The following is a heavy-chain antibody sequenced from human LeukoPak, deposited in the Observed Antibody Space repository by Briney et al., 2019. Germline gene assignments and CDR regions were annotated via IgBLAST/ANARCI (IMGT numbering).Heavy chain of an antibody. CDR1: GDSVSSNSAA. D-gene: IGHD1-7*01. J-gene: IGHJ5*02. CDR2: TYYRSKWYN. Sequence: SQTLSLTCAISGDSVSSNSAAWNWIRQSLSRGLEWLGRTYYRSKWYNVYAVCVKRRITSNPDTSKKQLSLQLDSVTPEDTAVYYCARWEAGTNKFDPWGQGTLVTVSS. V-gene: IGHV6-1*01. CDR3: ARWEAGTNKFDP.